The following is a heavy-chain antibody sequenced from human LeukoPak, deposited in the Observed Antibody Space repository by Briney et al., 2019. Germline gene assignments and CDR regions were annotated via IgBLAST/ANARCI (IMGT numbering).Heavy chain of an antibody. J-gene: IGHJ4*02. CDR2: ISAYNGNT. CDR3: ARDLVGFGGLFYDYFDY. Sequence: GASVKVSCKASGYTFTSYGISWVRQAPGQGLEWMGWISAYNGNTNYAQKLQGRVTMTTDTSTSTAYMELRSLRSDDTAVYYCARDLVGFGGLFYDYFDYWGQGTLVTVSS. CDR1: GYTFTSYG. D-gene: IGHD3-10*01. V-gene: IGHV1-18*01.